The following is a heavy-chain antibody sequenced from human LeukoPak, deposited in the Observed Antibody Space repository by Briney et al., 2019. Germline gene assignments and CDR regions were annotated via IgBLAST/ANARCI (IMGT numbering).Heavy chain of an antibody. CDR1: GYTFTGYY. D-gene: IGHD3-22*01. CDR2: INANSGDT. J-gene: IGHJ3*02. Sequence: ASVKVSCKASGYTFTGYYMHWVRQAPGQGLEWMGWINANSGDTNYAQKFQGRVTMTRDTSISAVYMELSRLTSDDTAVYYCASRLQNYYDSSGYYVDAFGIWGQGTMVTVSS. V-gene: IGHV1-2*02. CDR3: ASRLQNYYDSSGYYVDAFGI.